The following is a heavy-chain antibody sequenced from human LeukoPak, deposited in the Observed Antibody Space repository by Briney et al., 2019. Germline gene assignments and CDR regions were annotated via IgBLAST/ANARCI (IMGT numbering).Heavy chain of an antibody. CDR3: ARGFSSGYDPGIDP. V-gene: IGHV3-48*01. Sequence: GGSLRLSCAASGFTFSSYSMNWVRQAPGKGLEWVSYISSSSSTIYYADSVKGRFTISRDNAKNSLYLQMNSLRAEDTAVYYCARGFSSGYDPGIDPWGQGTLVTVSS. CDR2: ISSSSSTI. D-gene: IGHD5-12*01. CDR1: GFTFSSYS. J-gene: IGHJ5*02.